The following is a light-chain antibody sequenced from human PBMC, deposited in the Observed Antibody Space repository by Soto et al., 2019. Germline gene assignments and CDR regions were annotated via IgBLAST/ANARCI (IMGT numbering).Light chain of an antibody. V-gene: IGKV3-15*01. CDR3: QQYNNWPLT. CDR2: GAS. J-gene: IGKJ5*01. CDR1: RSVSSN. Sequence: EKVMTQSPATLSVSPGERATLSCRASRSVSSNLAWYQQKPGQAPRLLIYGASSRATGIPVRFSGSGSGTEFTLTISSLQSEDFAVYYCQQYNNWPLTFGQGTRLEIK.